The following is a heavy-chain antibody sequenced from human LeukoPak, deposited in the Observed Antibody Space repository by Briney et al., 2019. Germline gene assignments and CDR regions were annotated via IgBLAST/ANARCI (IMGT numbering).Heavy chain of an antibody. J-gene: IGHJ4*02. CDR2: IRSKAYGRTT. Sequence: KPGRSLRLSCTASGFTFGDYAMSWFRQAPGKGLEWVGFIRSKAYGRTTEYAASVKGRFTISRDDSKSIAYLQMNSLETEDTAVYFCTREGCGATSCYTNDYWGQGTLVAVSS. CDR1: GFTFGDYA. CDR3: TREGCGATSCYTNDY. D-gene: IGHD2-2*02. V-gene: IGHV3-49*05.